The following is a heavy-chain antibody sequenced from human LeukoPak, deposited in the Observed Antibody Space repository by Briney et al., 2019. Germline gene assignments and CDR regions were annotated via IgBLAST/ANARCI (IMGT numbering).Heavy chain of an antibody. Sequence: ASVKVSCKASGYTFTSYGISWVRQAPGQGLEWMGWISAYNGNTNYAQKLQGRVTMTTDTSTSTAYVELRSLRSDDTAVYYCARVGYYYDSSGYSDWGQGTLVTVSS. D-gene: IGHD3-22*01. CDR3: ARVGYYYDSSGYSD. J-gene: IGHJ4*02. CDR2: ISAYNGNT. V-gene: IGHV1-18*01. CDR1: GYTFTSYG.